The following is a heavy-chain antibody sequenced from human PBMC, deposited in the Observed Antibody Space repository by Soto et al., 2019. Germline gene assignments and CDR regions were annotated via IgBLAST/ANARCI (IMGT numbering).Heavy chain of an antibody. D-gene: IGHD3-10*01. CDR3: ARDGLLWFGNYSPYCYGMDV. CDR1: GYTFTSYG. V-gene: IGHV1-18*01. CDR2: SSAYNGNT. J-gene: IGHJ6*02. Sequence: QVQLVQSGAEVKKPGASVKVSCKASGYTFTSYGISWVRQAPGQGLEWMGWSSAYNGNTNYAQKLQGRVTMTTDTSTSTAYMELRSLRCDDTPVYYCARDGLLWFGNYSPYCYGMDVWGQGTTVTVSS.